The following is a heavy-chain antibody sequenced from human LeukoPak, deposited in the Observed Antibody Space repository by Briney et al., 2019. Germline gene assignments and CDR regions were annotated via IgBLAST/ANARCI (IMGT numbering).Heavy chain of an antibody. V-gene: IGHV3-53*04. J-gene: IGHJ3*02. CDR2: IYSGGST. CDR3: AREGTGTTGGGAFDI. D-gene: IGHD1-7*01. CDR1: GFTLSSNY. Sequence: GGSLTLSCAASGFTLSSNYMSWVRQAPGKGLEWVSVIYSGGSTYYADSVKGRFTISRHNSKNTLYLQMNRLRAEDTAVYYCAREGTGTTGGGAFDIWGQGTMVTVSS.